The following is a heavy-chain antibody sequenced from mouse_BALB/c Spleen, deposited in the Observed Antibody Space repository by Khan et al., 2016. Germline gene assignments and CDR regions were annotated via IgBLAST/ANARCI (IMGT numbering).Heavy chain of an antibody. CDR3: ARTDRRGYFDY. CDR1: GYTFSSYW. J-gene: IGHJ2*01. Sequence: QVQLQQPGAELMKPGASVKISCKATGYTFSSYWIEWVKQRPGHGLEWIGEILPGSGSTNYNEKFRGKATFTADTSSNTAYMQLSSLTSEDSACQSCARTDRRGYFDYWGQGTTLTGAS. CDR2: ILPGSGST. V-gene: IGHV1-9*01.